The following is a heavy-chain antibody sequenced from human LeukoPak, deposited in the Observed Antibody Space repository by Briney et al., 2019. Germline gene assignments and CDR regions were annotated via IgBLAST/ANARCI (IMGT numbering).Heavy chain of an antibody. J-gene: IGHJ4*02. CDR3: AKVRDSSGYYPYYFDY. CDR1: GFTFSSYG. V-gene: IGHV3-30*02. CDR2: IRYDGSNK. Sequence: GGSLRLSCAASGFTFSSYGMHWVRQAPGKGLEWVAFIRYDGSNKYYADSVKGRFTISRDNSKNTLYLQMNSLRAEDTAVYYCAKVRDSSGYYPYYFDYWGQGTLVTVSS. D-gene: IGHD3-22*01.